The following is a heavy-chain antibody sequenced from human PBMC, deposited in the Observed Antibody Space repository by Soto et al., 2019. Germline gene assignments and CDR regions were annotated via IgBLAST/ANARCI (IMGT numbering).Heavy chain of an antibody. CDR3: ARDRPGYYRGEYYYYGMDV. CDR1: GDSVSSNSAA. CDR2: TYYRSKWYN. J-gene: IGHJ6*02. D-gene: IGHD3-9*01. V-gene: IGHV6-1*01. Sequence: QTLSLTCVISGDSVSSNSAAWNWIRQSPSRGLEWLGRTYYRSKWYNDYAVSVKSRITINPDTSKKQFSLQLNSVTPDDTAVYYSARDRPGYYRGEYYYYGMDVWGQATTVTVSS.